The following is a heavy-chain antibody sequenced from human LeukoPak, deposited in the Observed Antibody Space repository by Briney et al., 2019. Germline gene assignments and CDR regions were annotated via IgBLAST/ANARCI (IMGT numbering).Heavy chain of an antibody. CDR2: ISGSGGST. V-gene: IGHV3-23*01. CDR1: GFTFNSYE. CDR3: AKGPNYGYFFVSRDNNWFDP. J-gene: IGHJ5*02. D-gene: IGHD5-18*01. Sequence: PGGSLRLSCAASGFTFNSYEMNWVRQTPGKGLEWVSAISGSGGSTYYADSAKGRFTISRDNSKNTLYLQMNSLRAEDTAVYYCAKGPNYGYFFVSRDNNWFDPWGQGTLVTVSS.